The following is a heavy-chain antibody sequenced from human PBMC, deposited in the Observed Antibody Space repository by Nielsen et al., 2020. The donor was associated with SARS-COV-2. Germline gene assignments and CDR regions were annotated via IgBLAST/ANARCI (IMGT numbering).Heavy chain of an antibody. Sequence: GESLKISCAASGFTFSSYGMHWVRQAPGKGLEWVAVIWYDGSNKYYADSVKGRFTISRDNSKNTLYLQMNSLRAEDTAVYYCARHGTYCSSTSCTGGAFDIWGQGTMVTVSS. V-gene: IGHV3-33*01. CDR1: GFTFSSYG. CDR3: ARHGTYCSSTSCTGGAFDI. D-gene: IGHD2-2*01. J-gene: IGHJ3*02. CDR2: IWYDGSNK.